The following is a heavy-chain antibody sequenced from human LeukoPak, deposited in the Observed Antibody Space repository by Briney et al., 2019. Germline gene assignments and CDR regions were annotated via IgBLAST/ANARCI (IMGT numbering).Heavy chain of an antibody. CDR1: GYTFSGYY. V-gene: IGHV1-2*02. J-gene: IGHJ3*02. CDR3: ARDNILSDEAFDI. CDR2: IDPNTGAT. D-gene: IGHD5/OR15-5a*01. Sequence: ASVKVSCKASGYTFSGYYVHWVRQAPGQGLEWMGWIDPNTGATNYAQKFQGRVTMTRDTSISTAYMELSRLRSDDTAVYYCARDNILSDEAFDIWGQGTMVTVSS.